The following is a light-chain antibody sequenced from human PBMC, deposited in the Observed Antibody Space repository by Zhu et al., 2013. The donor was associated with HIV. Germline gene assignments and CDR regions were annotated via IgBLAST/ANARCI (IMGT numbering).Light chain of an antibody. CDR1: QSIGDW. V-gene: IGKV1-5*03. CDR2: KAS. CDR3: QQYNMYSLT. J-gene: IGKJ1*01. Sequence: DIQMTQSPSTLSASVGDRVTITCRASQSIGDWLAWYQQKPGKAPNLLIYKASKLESGVPSRFSGSGSGTEFTLTISSLQPDDFATYYCQQYNMYSLTFGQGTKVEIK.